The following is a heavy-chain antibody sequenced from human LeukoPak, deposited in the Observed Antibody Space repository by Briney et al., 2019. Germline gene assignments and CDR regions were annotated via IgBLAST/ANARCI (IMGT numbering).Heavy chain of an antibody. V-gene: IGHV3-30*02. CDR1: GFTFSSYG. CDR2: IRYDGSNK. CDR3: AKGFGFINAADY. D-gene: IGHD3-10*01. J-gene: IGHJ4*02. Sequence: GGSLRLSCAASGFTFSSYGMHWVRQAPGKGLEWVAFIRYDGSNKYYADSVKGRFTISRDNSKNTLYLQMNSLRAEDTAVYYCAKGFGFINAADYWGQGTLVTVSS.